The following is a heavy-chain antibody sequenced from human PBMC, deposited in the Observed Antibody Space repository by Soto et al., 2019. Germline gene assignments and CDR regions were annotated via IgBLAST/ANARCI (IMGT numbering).Heavy chain of an antibody. D-gene: IGHD3-10*01. CDR1: GFTFDDYA. CDR2: ISWDGGST. Sequence: RGSLRLSCAASGFTFDDYAMHWVRQAPGKGLEWVSLISWDGGSTYYADSVKGRFTISRDNSKNSLYLQMNSLRAEDNALYYCAKAADYYYGSGRFYDGMDVWGQGTTVTVSS. CDR3: AKAADYYYGSGRFYDGMDV. V-gene: IGHV3-43D*03. J-gene: IGHJ6*02.